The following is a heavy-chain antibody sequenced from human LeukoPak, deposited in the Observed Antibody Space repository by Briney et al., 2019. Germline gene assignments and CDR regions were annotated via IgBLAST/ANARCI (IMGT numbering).Heavy chain of an antibody. D-gene: IGHD2-15*01. V-gene: IGHV4-59*01. J-gene: IGHJ4*02. CDR2: IYYSGST. Sequence: SETLSLTCTVSGGSISSYYWSWIRQPPGKGLEWIGHIYYSGSTKYNPSLKSRVTISVDTSKNQFSLKLSSVTAADTAVYYCARDDIVYCSGGSCYVNWGQGTLVSVSS. CDR3: ARDDIVYCSGGSCYVN. CDR1: GGSISSYY.